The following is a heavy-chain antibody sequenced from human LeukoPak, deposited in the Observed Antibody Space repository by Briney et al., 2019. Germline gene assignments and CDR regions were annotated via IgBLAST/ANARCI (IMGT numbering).Heavy chain of an antibody. CDR1: GYSFTSYW. D-gene: IGHD3-10*01. Sequence: GESLKISCKGSGYSFTSYWISWVRQMPGKGLEWMGWIDPSDSYTNYSPSFQGHVTISADKSISTAYLQWSSLKASDTAMYYCARRFYGSGSYSRGVFWFDPWGQGTLVTVSS. V-gene: IGHV5-10-1*01. CDR2: IDPSDSYT. J-gene: IGHJ5*02. CDR3: ARRFYGSGSYSRGVFWFDP.